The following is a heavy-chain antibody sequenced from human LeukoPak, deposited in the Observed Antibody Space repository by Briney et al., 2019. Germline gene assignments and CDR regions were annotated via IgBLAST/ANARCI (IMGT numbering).Heavy chain of an antibody. CDR2: IYYSGST. Sequence: SSETLSLTCTVSGGSINSYYWSWIRQPPGKGLEWIGYIYYSGSTNYNPSLKSRVTISVDTSKNQFSLKLSSVTAADTAVYYCASTAVVTAQIDYWGQGTLVTVSS. CDR3: ASTAVVTAQIDY. V-gene: IGHV4-59*08. D-gene: IGHD2-21*02. J-gene: IGHJ4*02. CDR1: GGSINSYY.